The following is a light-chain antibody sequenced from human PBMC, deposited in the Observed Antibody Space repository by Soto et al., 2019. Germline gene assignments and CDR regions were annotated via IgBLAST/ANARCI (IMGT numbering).Light chain of an antibody. CDR2: GAF. CDR3: QQSHSIPNT. J-gene: IGKJ2*01. CDR1: QSISNF. Sequence: DIQMTQSPSSLSASVGDRVTITCRASQSISNFLNWYQHKPGKAPKLLIYGAFTLQRDVPSRFSGSGSGTDFTLTISSLQPEDFATYYCQQSHSIPNTFGQGTKLEI. V-gene: IGKV1-39*01.